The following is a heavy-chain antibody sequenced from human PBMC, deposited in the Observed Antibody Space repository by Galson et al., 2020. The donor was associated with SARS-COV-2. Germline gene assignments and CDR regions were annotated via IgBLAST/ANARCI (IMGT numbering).Heavy chain of an antibody. CDR3: ARPTVTNYWYFDL. Sequence: ETSETLSLTCTVSGGSITNYYWTWIRQPAGKGLEWIGRIYPGGSTDYNPSLKSRVTMSTDTSENQFSLKLTSVTAADTAVYYCARPTVTNYWYFDLWGRGTLVTVSS. CDR2: IYPGGST. D-gene: IGHD4-17*01. V-gene: IGHV4-4*07. J-gene: IGHJ2*01. CDR1: GGSITNYY.